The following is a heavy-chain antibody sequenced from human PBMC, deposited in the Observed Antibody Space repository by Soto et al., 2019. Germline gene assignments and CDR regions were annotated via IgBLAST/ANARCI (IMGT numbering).Heavy chain of an antibody. CDR1: GFTFSSYA. J-gene: IGHJ5*02. Sequence: LRLSCAASGFTFSSYAMSWVRQAPGKGLEWVSAISGSGGSTYYADSVKGRFTISRDNSKNTLYLQMNSLRAEDTAVYYCAKDIYGDYARYFDPWGQGTLVTVSS. CDR3: AKDIYGDYARYFDP. D-gene: IGHD4-17*01. CDR2: ISGSGGST. V-gene: IGHV3-23*01.